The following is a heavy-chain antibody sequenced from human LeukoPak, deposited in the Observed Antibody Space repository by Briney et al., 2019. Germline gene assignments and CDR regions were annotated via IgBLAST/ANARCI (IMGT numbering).Heavy chain of an antibody. V-gene: IGHV3-43*01. Sequence: GGSLRLSCAASGFTFDDYTMHWVRQAPGKGLEWVSLISWDGGSTYYADSVKGRFTISRDNSKNSLYLQMNSLGTEDTALYYCAKDRHSIPMMTDAFDIWGQGTMVTVSS. J-gene: IGHJ3*02. CDR1: GFTFDDYT. D-gene: IGHD3-22*01. CDR2: ISWDGGST. CDR3: AKDRHSIPMMTDAFDI.